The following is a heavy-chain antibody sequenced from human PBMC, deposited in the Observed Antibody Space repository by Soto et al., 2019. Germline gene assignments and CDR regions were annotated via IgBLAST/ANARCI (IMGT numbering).Heavy chain of an antibody. D-gene: IGHD5-18*01. Sequence: GASVKVSCKASGYTFTSYGISWVRQAPGQGLEWMGWISAYNGKTNYAQKLQGRVTMTTDTSTSTAYMELRSLRSDDTAVYYCARGGEYIYGYGYYYYGMDVWGQGTTVTVSS. J-gene: IGHJ6*02. CDR3: ARGGEYIYGYGYYYYGMDV. V-gene: IGHV1-18*01. CDR2: ISAYNGKT. CDR1: GYTFTSYG.